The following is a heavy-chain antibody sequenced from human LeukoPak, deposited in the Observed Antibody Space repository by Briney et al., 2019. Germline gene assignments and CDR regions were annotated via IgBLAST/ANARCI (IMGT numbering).Heavy chain of an antibody. V-gene: IGHV3-53*01. J-gene: IGHJ4*02. Sequence: GGSLRLSCAASGFTVSSNYMSWVRQAPGKGLEWVSVIYSGGSTYYADSVKGRFTISRDNAKNSLYLQMNSLRAEDTAVYYCARGPSYSYDSSGSKRDYWGQGTLVTVSS. CDR1: GFTVSSNY. CDR2: IYSGGST. CDR3: ARGPSYSYDSSGSKRDY. D-gene: IGHD3-22*01.